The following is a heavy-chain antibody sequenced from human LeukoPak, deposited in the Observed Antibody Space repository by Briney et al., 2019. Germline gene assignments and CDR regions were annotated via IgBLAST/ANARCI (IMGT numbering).Heavy chain of an antibody. CDR1: GGSISSYY. CDR3: AREAAAGLFDY. V-gene: IGHV4-4*07. CDR2: IYTSGST. Sequence: SETLSLTCTVSGGSISSYYWSWIRHPAGKGLEWIGRIYTSGSTNYNPSLKSRVTMSVDTSKNQFSPKLSSVTAADTAVYYCAREAAAGLFDYWGQGTLVTVSS. D-gene: IGHD6-13*01. J-gene: IGHJ4*02.